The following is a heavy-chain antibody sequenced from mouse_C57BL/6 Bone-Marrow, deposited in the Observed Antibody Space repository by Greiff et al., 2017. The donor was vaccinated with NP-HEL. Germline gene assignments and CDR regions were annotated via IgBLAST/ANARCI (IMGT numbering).Heavy chain of an antibody. Sequence: EVKLLESGGGLVQPGGSLKLSCAASGIDFSRYWMSWVRRAPGKGLEWIREINPDSSTINYAPSLKDKFIISRDNAKNTLYLQMSKVRSEDTALYYCARNYYGSSYWYFDVWGTGTTVTVSS. CDR2: INPDSSTI. J-gene: IGHJ1*03. CDR3: ARNYYGSSYWYFDV. CDR1: GIDFSRYW. D-gene: IGHD1-1*01. V-gene: IGHV4-1*01.